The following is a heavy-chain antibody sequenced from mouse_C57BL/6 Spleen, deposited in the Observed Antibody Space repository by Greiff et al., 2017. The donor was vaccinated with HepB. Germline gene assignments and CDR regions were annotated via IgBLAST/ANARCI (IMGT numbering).Heavy chain of an antibody. CDR1: GYTFTSYW. V-gene: IGHV1-69*01. CDR2: IDPSDSYT. CDR3: ARSGYYGSSPYFDY. Sequence: QVQLQQSGAELVMPGASVKLSCKASGYTFTSYWMHWVKQRPGQGLEWIGEIDPSDSYTNYNQKFKGKSTLTVDKSSSTAYMQLSSLTSEDSAVYYCARSGYYGSSPYFDYWGQGTTLTVSS. D-gene: IGHD1-1*01. J-gene: IGHJ2*01.